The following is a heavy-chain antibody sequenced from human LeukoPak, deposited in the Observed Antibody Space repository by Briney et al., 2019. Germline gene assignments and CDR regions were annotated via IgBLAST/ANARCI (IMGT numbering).Heavy chain of an antibody. CDR3: AARGGATGTTQGDDFDI. D-gene: IGHD1-1*01. V-gene: IGHV1-18*04. CDR2: ISAYNGNT. J-gene: IGHJ3*02. CDR1: GYTFTSYG. Sequence: GASVKVSCKASGYTFTSYGISWVRQAPGQGLEWMGCISAYNGNTNYAQKLQGRVTMTPDTSTSTDYMELRSLRSDDTAVYYCAARGGATGTTQGDDFDIWGQGTMVTVSS.